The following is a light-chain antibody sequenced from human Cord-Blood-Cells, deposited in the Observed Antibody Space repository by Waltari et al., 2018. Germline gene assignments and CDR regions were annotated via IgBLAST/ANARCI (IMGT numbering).Light chain of an antibody. V-gene: IGKV1-5*01. Sequence: DLQMTQSPSTLSASVGDRVTITCRTSQSISIWLAWDQQQPGKAPKLLIYDASSLKSGIPSRDIGSGSGTECTLSISSRQPENCAAYYSQQYNSYAFRGGTMVEIK. J-gene: IGKJ4*01. CDR1: QSISIW. CDR2: DAS. CDR3: QQYNSYA.